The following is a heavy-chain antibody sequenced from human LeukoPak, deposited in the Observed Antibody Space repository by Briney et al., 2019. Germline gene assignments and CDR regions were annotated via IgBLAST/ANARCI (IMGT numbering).Heavy chain of an antibody. CDR3: ARDLTGVGDC. V-gene: IGHV3-64*02. CDR2: ITSAGDTT. Sequence: GGSLRLSCAASGFIFSNYAMHWVRQAPGKGLEYVSSITSAGDTTYYADSVKGRFTISRDNSKNTLYLQMGSLRADDMAVYYCARDLTGVGDCWGQGTLVTVSS. CDR1: GFIFSNYA. J-gene: IGHJ4*02. D-gene: IGHD3-9*01.